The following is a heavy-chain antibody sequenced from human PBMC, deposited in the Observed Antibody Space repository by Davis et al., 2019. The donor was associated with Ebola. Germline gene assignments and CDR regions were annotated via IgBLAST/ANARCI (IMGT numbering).Heavy chain of an antibody. CDR2: IKSKIDGGTT. CDR1: GLTFSDAW. Sequence: GESLKISCGASGLTFSDAWVGWARQAPGKGLEWLGRIKSKIDGGTTDYAAPVKGRFTFSRDDSKNTLYLQMNSLKTEDSAVYYCTTDVVPAAIRGVYYYYYYMDVWGKGTTVTVSS. J-gene: IGHJ6*03. V-gene: IGHV3-15*01. CDR3: TTDVVPAAIRGVYYYYYYMDV. D-gene: IGHD2-2*02.